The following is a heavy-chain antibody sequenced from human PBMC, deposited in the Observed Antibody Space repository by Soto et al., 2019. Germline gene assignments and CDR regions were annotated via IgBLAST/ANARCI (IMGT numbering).Heavy chain of an antibody. CDR2: IYYSGST. J-gene: IGHJ5*02. D-gene: IGHD3-3*01. V-gene: IGHV4-39*01. CDR1: GGSISSSSYY. Sequence: QLQLQESGPGLVKPSETLSLTCTVSGGSISSSSYYWGWIRQPPGKGLEWIGSIYYSGSTYYNPYLKSRVTISVDTSKNQFSLKLSSVTAADTAVYYCASRVLRFLEWSNGFDPWGQGTLVTVSS. CDR3: ASRVLRFLEWSNGFDP.